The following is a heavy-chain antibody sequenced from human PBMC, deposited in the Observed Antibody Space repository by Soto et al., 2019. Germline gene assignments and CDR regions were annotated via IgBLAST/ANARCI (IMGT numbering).Heavy chain of an antibody. V-gene: IGHV3-53*01. CDR1: GFTVSSNY. CDR3: ARVPRNEYDFWSGYRLDYYYGMDV. Sequence: LRLSCAASGFTVSSNYMSWVRQAPGKGLEWVSVIYSGGSTYYADSVKGRFTIARDNSKNTLYLQMNSLRAEDTAVYYCARVPRNEYDFWSGYRLDYYYGMDVWGQGTTVTVSS. J-gene: IGHJ6*02. CDR2: IYSGGST. D-gene: IGHD3-3*01.